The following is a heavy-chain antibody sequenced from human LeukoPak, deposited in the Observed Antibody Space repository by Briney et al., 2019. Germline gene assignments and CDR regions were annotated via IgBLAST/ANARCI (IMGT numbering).Heavy chain of an antibody. J-gene: IGHJ4*02. V-gene: IGHV3-43*01. CDR2: ICWDGGST. CDR1: GFTFDDYT. D-gene: IGHD6-6*01. CDR3: AKAPGSSLGIDY. Sequence: GGSLRLSCAASGFTFDDYTKHWVRQAPGNGLEWVSLICWDGGSTYYADSVKGRFTISRDNSKNSLYLQMNSLRTEDTALYYCAKAPGSSLGIDYWGQGTLVTVSS.